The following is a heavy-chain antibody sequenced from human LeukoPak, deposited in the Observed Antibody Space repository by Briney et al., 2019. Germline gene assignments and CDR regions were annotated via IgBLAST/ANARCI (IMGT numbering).Heavy chain of an antibody. CDR2: ISGGTT. V-gene: IGHV3-49*03. CDR3: SRGSGWLSVY. J-gene: IGHJ4*02. CDR1: GFTFGDYL. Sequence: GRSLRLSCTASGFTFGDYLMSWFRQTPGKGLEWIGFISGGTTEYAASVKGRFTISRDDSTSIAYLQMNSLTTEDTAVYYCSRGSGWLSVYWGQGTLVTVSS. D-gene: IGHD6-19*01.